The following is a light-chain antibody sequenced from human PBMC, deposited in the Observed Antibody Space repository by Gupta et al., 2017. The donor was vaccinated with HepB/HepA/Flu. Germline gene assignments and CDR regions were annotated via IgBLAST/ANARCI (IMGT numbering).Light chain of an antibody. CDR1: SSYFGGYNY. CDR2: DVS. J-gene: IGLJ2*01. Sequence: QSALSQPLSVSGSPGQSVTISCTGTSSYFGGYNYVSWYQQYPGKAPKLMIYDVSKRPSGVPDRFSGSKSGNTASLTISGLQAEDEADYYCCSYAGSYSVVFGGETKLTVL. CDR3: CSYAGSYSVV. V-gene: IGLV2-11*01.